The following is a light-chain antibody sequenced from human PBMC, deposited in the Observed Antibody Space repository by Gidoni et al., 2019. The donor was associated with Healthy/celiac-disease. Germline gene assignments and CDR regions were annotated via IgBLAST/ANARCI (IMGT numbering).Light chain of an antibody. V-gene: IGKV3-20*01. CDR2: GAS. CDR1: RSVSSSY. CDR3: QQYGSSPLT. J-gene: IGKJ3*01. Sequence: DIVLTQSPGTLSLSPGERATLSCRASRSVSSSYLAWYKQKPGQAPRLLIYGASSRATGIPDRFSGSGSGTDFTLTISRLEPEDFAVYYCQQYGSSPLTFGPGTKVDIK.